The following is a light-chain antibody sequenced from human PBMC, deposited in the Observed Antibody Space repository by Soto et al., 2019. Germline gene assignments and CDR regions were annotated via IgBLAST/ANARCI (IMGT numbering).Light chain of an antibody. V-gene: IGKV3-15*01. CDR2: GAS. J-gene: IGKJ1*01. Sequence: EIVMTQSPATLSVSPGERATLSCRASQTVSINLAWYQQKPGQGPRLLIYGASTRATGIPARFSGSGSGTEFTLPINSLQSGDFGIYYCQQYTNWPPLTFGQGTKVEIK. CDR1: QTVSIN. CDR3: QQYTNWPPLT.